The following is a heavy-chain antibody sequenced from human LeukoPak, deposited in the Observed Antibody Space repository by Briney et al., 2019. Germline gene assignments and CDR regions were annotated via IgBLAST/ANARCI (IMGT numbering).Heavy chain of an antibody. D-gene: IGHD3-10*02. CDR2: ISSSGNTI. Sequence: GGSLRLSCAASGFTFSSYEMNWVRQAPGKGLEWVSYISSSGNTIYYADSVKGRFTISRDNAKNSLYLQMNSLRAEDTAIYYCAELGITMIGGVWGKGTTVTISS. J-gene: IGHJ6*04. V-gene: IGHV3-48*03. CDR1: GFTFSSYE. CDR3: AELGITMIGGV.